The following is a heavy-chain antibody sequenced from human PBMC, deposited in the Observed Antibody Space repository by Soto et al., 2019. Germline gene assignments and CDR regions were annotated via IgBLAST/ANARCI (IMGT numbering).Heavy chain of an antibody. V-gene: IGHV4-61*05. J-gene: IGHJ4*02. CDR3: ARARITMIRGVMEFFDY. CDR1: GGSISSNIYY. D-gene: IGHD3-10*01. CDR2: IYYRGST. Sequence: SETLSLTCSVSGGSISSNIYYWGWIRQPPGKRMEYIGYIYYRGSTNYNPSLKSRATISLDTSKNQFSLKLSSVTAADTAVYYCARARITMIRGVMEFFDYWGQG.